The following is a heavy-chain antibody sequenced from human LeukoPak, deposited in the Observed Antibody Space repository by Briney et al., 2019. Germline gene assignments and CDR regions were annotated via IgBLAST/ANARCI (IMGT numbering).Heavy chain of an antibody. D-gene: IGHD4/OR15-4a*01. CDR3: ARGARGAYFDY. CDR2: IYGADTI. Sequence: PGGSLRLSCAASGFTISSSYMSWIRQVPGKGLEWVSCIYGADTICYADFVKDRFTISRDSNRNILYLQMNILRADDTAVYYCARGARGAYFDYWGQGTLVTVSS. CDR1: GFTISSSY. V-gene: IGHV3-66*01. J-gene: IGHJ4*02.